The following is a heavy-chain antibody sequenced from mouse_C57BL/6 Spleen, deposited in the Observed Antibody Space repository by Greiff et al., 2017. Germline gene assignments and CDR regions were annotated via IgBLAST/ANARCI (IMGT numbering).Heavy chain of an antibody. Sequence: QVQLQQPGAELVKPGASVKMSCKASGYTFTSYWITWVKQRPGQGLEWIGDIYPGSGSTNYNEKFKSKATLTVDTSSSTAYMQLSSLTSEDSAVYYSARKQLGPYYFDYWGQGTTLTVSS. CDR2: IYPGSGST. D-gene: IGHD4-1*02. V-gene: IGHV1-55*01. CDR3: ARKQLGPYYFDY. CDR1: GYTFTSYW. J-gene: IGHJ2*01.